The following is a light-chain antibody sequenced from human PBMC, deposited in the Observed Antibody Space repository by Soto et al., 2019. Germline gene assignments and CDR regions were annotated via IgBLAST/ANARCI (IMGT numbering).Light chain of an antibody. CDR2: DAS. J-gene: IGKJ5*01. CDR1: QSVSSN. CDR3: QQYHNWPIT. Sequence: IEMTQSPATLSVSPGERATLSCRASQSVSSNLVWYQQKPGQAPRILMYDASTRATGISARFSGSGSGTEFTLTISSLQSEDFAVYYCQQYHNWPITFGQGTRLEIK. V-gene: IGKV3-15*01.